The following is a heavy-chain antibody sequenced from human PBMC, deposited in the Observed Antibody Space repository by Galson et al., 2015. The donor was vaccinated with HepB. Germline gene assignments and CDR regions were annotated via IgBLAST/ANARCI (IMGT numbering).Heavy chain of an antibody. CDR3: ATDQGAEGWLAFDI. V-gene: IGHV1-24*01. Sequence: SVKVSCKVSGYTLTELSMHWVRQAPGKGLEWMGGFDPEDGETIYAQKFQGRVTMTEDTSTDTAYMELSSLRSEDTAVYYCATDQGAEGWLAFDIWGQGTMVTVSS. CDR2: FDPEDGET. CDR1: GYTLTELS. D-gene: IGHD3-9*01. J-gene: IGHJ3*02.